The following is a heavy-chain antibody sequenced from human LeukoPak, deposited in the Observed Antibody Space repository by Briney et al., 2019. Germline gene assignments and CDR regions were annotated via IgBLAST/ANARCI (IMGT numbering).Heavy chain of an antibody. CDR1: GFTFSSFA. CDR2: FYVGGAT. CDR3: ARGDGYNFFDY. J-gene: IGHJ4*02. D-gene: IGHD5-24*01. Sequence: GGSLRLSCAASGFTFSSFAMNWVRQAPGKGLEWVSVFYVGGATYYADSVKGRFTISRDNSENTLYLQMKSLRAEDTAVYYCARGDGYNFFDYWGQGTLVTVSS. V-gene: IGHV3-23*03.